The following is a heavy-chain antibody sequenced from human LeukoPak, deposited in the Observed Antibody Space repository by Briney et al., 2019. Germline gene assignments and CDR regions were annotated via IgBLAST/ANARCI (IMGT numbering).Heavy chain of an antibody. D-gene: IGHD6-19*01. J-gene: IGHJ4*02. CDR1: GFTFSSYG. CDR2: IRYDGSNK. Sequence: GGSLRLSCAASGFTFSSYGMHWVRQAPGKGLEWVAFIRYDGSNKYYADSVKGRFTISRDNSKNTLYLQMNSLRAEDTAVYYCAKGGSSGWDHFDYWGQGTLFTVSS. V-gene: IGHV3-30*02. CDR3: AKGGSSGWDHFDY.